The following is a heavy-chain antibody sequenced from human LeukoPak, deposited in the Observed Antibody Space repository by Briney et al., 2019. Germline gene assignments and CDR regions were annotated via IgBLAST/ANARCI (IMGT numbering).Heavy chain of an antibody. J-gene: IGHJ4*02. CDR1: GFTFSNAW. D-gene: IGHD6-13*01. CDR2: IKQEGSEK. CDR3: ARDQGSSSGYPPLGY. V-gene: IGHV3-7*01. Sequence: PGGSLTLSCAASGFTFSNAWMSWVRQAPGKGLEWVANIKQEGSEKYYVDSLKGRFTISRDNAKNSLYLQMNSVRAEDTAVYYCARDQGSSSGYPPLGYWGQGTLVTVS.